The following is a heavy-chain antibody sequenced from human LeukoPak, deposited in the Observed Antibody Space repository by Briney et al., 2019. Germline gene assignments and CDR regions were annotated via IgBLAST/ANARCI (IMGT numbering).Heavy chain of an antibody. D-gene: IGHD6-19*01. CDR1: GGSISSGSYY. CDR2: IYYSGST. Sequence: SETLSLTCSVSGGSISSGSYYWGWIRQPPGKGLEWIGSIYYSGSTYYNPSLKSRVTISVDTSKNQFSLKLSSVTAADTAVYYCARDGIAVAVEVDYWGQGTLVTVSS. CDR3: ARDGIAVAVEVDY. J-gene: IGHJ4*02. V-gene: IGHV4-39*07.